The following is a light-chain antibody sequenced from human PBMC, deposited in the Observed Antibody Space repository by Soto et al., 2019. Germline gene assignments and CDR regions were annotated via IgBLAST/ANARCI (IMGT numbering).Light chain of an antibody. CDR2: DVS. V-gene: IGLV2-14*03. CDR3: SSYTSTTTFYV. J-gene: IGLJ1*01. CDR1: SSDVGGHKY. Sequence: QSALTQPASVSGSPGQSITIPCTGTSSDVGGHKYVSWYQHHPGKAPKLMIYDVSNRPSGVSNRFSGSKSGNTASLTISGLQAEDEADYYCSSYTSTTTFYVFGTGTKLTVL.